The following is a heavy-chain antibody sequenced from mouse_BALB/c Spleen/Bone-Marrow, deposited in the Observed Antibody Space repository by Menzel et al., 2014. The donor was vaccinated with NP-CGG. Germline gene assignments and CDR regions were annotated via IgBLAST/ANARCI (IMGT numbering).Heavy chain of an antibody. V-gene: IGHV4-1*02. D-gene: IGHD1-2*01. CDR2: INPDGGTI. CDR1: GFDFSSYW. J-gene: IGHJ2*01. CDR3: ARRGYYGYTDY. Sequence: EVKLQESGGGLVQPGGSLKLSCAASGFDFSSYWMSWVRQAPGKGLEWIGEINPDGGTINYTPSLKDKFIISRDNAKNTLYLQMSKVRSEDTALYYCARRGYYGYTDYWGQGTTLTVSS.